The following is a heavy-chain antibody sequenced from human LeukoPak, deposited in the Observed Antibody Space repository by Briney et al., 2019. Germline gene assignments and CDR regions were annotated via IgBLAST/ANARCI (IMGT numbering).Heavy chain of an antibody. V-gene: IGHV4-39*07. CDR1: GGSISSSSYH. J-gene: IGHJ3*02. CDR2: IYYSGST. D-gene: IGHD1-26*01. CDR3: ARDTGIYPHYAFDI. Sequence: SETLSLTCTVSGGSISSSSYHWGWIRQPPGKGLEWIGNIYYSGSTYYNPSLKSRVTISVDTSKNQFSLKLSSVTAADTAVYYCARDTGIYPHYAFDIWGQGTMVTVSS.